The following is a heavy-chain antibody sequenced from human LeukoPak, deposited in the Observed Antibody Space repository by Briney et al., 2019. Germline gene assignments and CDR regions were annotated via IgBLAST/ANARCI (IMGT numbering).Heavy chain of an antibody. V-gene: IGHV3-66*04. Sequence: QPGGSLRLSCAASGFIVSSNYMSWVRQAPGKGLEWVSVIYSDGSTYYTDSVKGRFTISRDNSKNTLYLQMNSLRAEDTAVYYCAKQGLSPYDYWGQGTLVTVSS. CDR3: AKQGLSPYDY. J-gene: IGHJ4*02. CDR1: GFIVSSNY. CDR2: IYSDGST. D-gene: IGHD3-16*02.